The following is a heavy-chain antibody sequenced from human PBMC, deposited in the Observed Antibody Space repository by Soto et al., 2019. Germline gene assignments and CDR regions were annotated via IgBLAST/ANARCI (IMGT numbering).Heavy chain of an antibody. V-gene: IGHV1-18*01. D-gene: IGHD6-13*01. J-gene: IGHJ1*01. Sequence: QVQLVQYGADVKKPGASVKVSCKASGYTFTSYGISWVRQAPGQGLEWMGWISAYNGNTNYAQKLQGRVTMTTDTSTSTAYMELRSLRSDDTAVYYCETGKQQLDFEYFQHWGQGTLVTVSS. CDR2: ISAYNGNT. CDR3: ETGKQQLDFEYFQH. CDR1: GYTFTSYG.